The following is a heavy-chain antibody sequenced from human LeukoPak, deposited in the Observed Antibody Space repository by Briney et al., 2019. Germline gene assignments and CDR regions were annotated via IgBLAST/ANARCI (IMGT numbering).Heavy chain of an antibody. CDR3: ASRAVAGKGRYLQH. V-gene: IGHV1-69*01. D-gene: IGHD6-19*01. J-gene: IGHJ1*01. Sequence: SVKVSCKASGGTFSSHAISWVRQAPGQGLEWMGGIIPIFGTANYAQKFQGRVTITADESTSTAYMELSSLRSEDTAVYYCASRAVAGKGRYLQHWGQGTLVTVSS. CDR2: IIPIFGTA. CDR1: GGTFSSHA.